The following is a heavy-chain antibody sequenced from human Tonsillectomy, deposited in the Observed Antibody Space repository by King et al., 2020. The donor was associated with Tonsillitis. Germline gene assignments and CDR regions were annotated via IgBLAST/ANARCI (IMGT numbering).Heavy chain of an antibody. CDR1: GCTISNAW. D-gene: IGHD3-22*01. CDR2: IKRKIDVGTS. CDR3: STAYYYDSSGYYYLPFDY. Sequence: VQLVESGGGLVKPGGSLRLSCAASGCTISNAWMSWVRQAPGQGLEWVGRIKRKIDVGTSDYVSPVKGRFTISRDDSKKQLYLQINSLKTEDTALYDCSTAYYYDSSGYYYLPFDYWGQGTLVTVSS. V-gene: IGHV3-15*01. J-gene: IGHJ4*02.